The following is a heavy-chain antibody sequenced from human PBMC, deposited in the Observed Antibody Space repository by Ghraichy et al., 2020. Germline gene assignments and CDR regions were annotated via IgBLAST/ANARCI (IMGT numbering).Heavy chain of an antibody. J-gene: IGHJ4*02. CDR3: ARGIPYCSGGSCSSEGY. Sequence: GGSPRLSCAASGFTFSSYAMHWVRQAPGKGLEWVAVLSYDGSNKYYADSVKGRFTISRDNSKNTLYLQMNSLRAEDTAVYYCARGIPYCSGGSCSSEGYWGQGTLVTVSS. CDR1: GFTFSSYA. CDR2: LSYDGSNK. D-gene: IGHD2-15*01. V-gene: IGHV3-30*04.